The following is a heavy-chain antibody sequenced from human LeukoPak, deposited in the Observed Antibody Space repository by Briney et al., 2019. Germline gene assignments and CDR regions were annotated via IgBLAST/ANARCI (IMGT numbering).Heavy chain of an antibody. Sequence: SSETLSLTCTVCGGSISSSSYYWGRIRQPPGKGLEWIGSIYYSGSTYYNPSLKSRVTISVDTSKNQFSLKLSSVTAADTAVYYCARRNILSGRNMDVWGKGTTVTVSS. D-gene: IGHD3-9*01. CDR2: IYYSGST. CDR1: GGSISSSSYY. CDR3: ARRNILSGRNMDV. J-gene: IGHJ6*03. V-gene: IGHV4-39*07.